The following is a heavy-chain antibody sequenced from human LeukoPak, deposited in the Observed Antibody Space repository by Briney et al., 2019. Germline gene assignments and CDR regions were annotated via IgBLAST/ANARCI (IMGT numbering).Heavy chain of an antibody. Sequence: GGSLRLSCAASGFTFSSYAMRWVRQAPGKGLEWVAVISDDGGNKYYADSVKGRFTISRDNSKNTLYLQMNSLRAEDTAVYYCARDYRYYDSSGYTDYWGQGTLVTVSS. J-gene: IGHJ4*02. V-gene: IGHV3-30*04. CDR3: ARDYRYYDSSGYTDY. CDR1: GFTFSSYA. D-gene: IGHD3-22*01. CDR2: ISDDGGNK.